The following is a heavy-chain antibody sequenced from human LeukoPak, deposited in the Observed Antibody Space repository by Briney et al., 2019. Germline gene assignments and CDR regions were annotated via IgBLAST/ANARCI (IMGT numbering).Heavy chain of an antibody. CDR1: GFTFSSHW. CDR3: AREVGDYYDSSGSFGY. D-gene: IGHD3-22*01. CDR2: INSDGSRT. J-gene: IGHJ4*02. V-gene: IGHV3-74*01. Sequence: GGSLRLSCAASGFTFSSHWMHWVRQGPGKGLVWVSRINSDGSRTIYADSVKGRFTISRDSAKNTLYLQMNSLRAEDTAAYYCAREVGDYYDSSGSFGYWGQGTLVTVSS.